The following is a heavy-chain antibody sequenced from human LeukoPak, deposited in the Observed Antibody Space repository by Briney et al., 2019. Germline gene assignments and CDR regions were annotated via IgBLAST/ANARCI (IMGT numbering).Heavy chain of an antibody. J-gene: IGHJ4*02. CDR2: MNPNSGKT. Sequence: ASVKVSCKASGYTFTSYDINWVRQATGRGLEWMGWMNPNSGKTGYAQKFQGRITITRNTSISTAYMELSSLRSEDTAVYYSTRETPSRYFDYWGQGTLVTVSS. V-gene: IGHV1-8*01. CDR1: GYTFTSYD. D-gene: IGHD4-23*01. CDR3: TRETPSRYFDY.